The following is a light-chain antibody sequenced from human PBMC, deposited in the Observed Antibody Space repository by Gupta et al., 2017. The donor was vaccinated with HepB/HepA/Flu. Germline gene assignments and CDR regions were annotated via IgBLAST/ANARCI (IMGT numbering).Light chain of an antibody. Sequence: EIVLTQSTGTMYLSPGERATLSCRASQGVSTYLAWYQQKPGQAPRLLIHGASSRATDIPDRFSGSGSGTDFTLTISRLEPEDFAMYYCQQYGGSPETFGQGTKVEIK. CDR3: QQYGGSPET. V-gene: IGKV3-20*01. J-gene: IGKJ1*01. CDR1: QGVSTY. CDR2: GAS.